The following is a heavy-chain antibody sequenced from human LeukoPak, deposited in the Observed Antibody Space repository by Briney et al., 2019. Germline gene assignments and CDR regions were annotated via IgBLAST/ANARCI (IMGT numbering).Heavy chain of an antibody. Sequence: GGSLRLSCAASGFTFSSYAMSWVRQAPEKGLEWVSGISGSGGSTYHADSVKGRFTISRDNSKNTLYLQMNSLRAEDTAVYYCARDVRDGYNFAYWGQGTLVTVSS. V-gene: IGHV3-23*01. CDR3: ARDVRDGYNFAY. D-gene: IGHD5-24*01. CDR1: GFTFSSYA. CDR2: ISGSGGST. J-gene: IGHJ4*02.